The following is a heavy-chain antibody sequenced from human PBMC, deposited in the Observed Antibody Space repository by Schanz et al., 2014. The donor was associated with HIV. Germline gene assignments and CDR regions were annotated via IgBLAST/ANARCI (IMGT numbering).Heavy chain of an antibody. CDR2: IWYDGSNK. V-gene: IGHV3-33*01. CDR1: GFTFSSYG. J-gene: IGHJ6*02. D-gene: IGHD3-22*01. Sequence: QVQLVESGGGVVQPGRSLRLSCAASGFTFSSYGMHWVRQAPGKGLEWEAVIWYDGSNKYYADSVKGRFTISRDNSKNTLYLQINSLRADDTAVYYCARDVSHDSSGHYSDYYYGMDVWGQGTLVTVSS. CDR3: ARDVSHDSSGHYSDYYYGMDV.